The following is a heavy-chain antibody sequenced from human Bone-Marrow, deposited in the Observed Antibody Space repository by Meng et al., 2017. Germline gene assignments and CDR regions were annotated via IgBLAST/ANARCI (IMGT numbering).Heavy chain of an antibody. J-gene: IGHJ4*02. D-gene: IGHD5-18*01. V-gene: IGHV4-34*01. CDR2: INHSGST. CDR1: GGSFSGYY. CDR3: ARGSWLQLWLQDY. Sequence: LQRSGAGLLKPPEPLPLTCAVYGGSFSGYYWSWIRQPPGKGLEWIGEINHSGSTNYNPSLKSRVTISVDTSKNQFSLKLSSVTAADTAVYYCARGSWLQLWLQDYWGQGTLVTVSS.